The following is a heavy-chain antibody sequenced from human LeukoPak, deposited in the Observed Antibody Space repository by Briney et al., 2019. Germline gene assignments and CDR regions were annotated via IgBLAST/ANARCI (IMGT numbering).Heavy chain of an antibody. CDR2: IRSKTDGGTT. D-gene: IGHD3-3*01. CDR1: GFTFSNAW. J-gene: IGHJ6*02. V-gene: IGHV3-15*01. CDR3: TTAVSYYDFWSGYYTAYYYYGMDV. Sequence: GGSLRLPCAASGFTFSNAWMSWVRQAPGKGLEWVGRIRSKTDGGTTDYAAPVKGRFTISRDDSKNTLYLQMNSLKTEDTAVYYCTTAVSYYDFWSGYYTAYYYYGMDVWGQGTTVTVSS.